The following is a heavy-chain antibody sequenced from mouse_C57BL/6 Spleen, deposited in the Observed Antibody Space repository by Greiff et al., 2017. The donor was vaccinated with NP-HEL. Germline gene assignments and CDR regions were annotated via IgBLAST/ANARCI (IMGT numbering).Heavy chain of an antibody. V-gene: IGHV3-6*01. J-gene: IGHJ4*01. CDR2: ISYDGSN. CDR1: GYSITSGYY. D-gene: IGHD1-1*01. CDR3: ARESYYGSSYGYYYAMDY. Sequence: ESGPGLVKPSQSLSLTCSVTGYSITSGYYWNWIRQFPGNKLEWMGYISYDGSNNYNPSLKNRISITRDTSKNQFFLKLNSVTTEDTATYYCARESYYGSSYGYYYAMDYWGQGTSVTVSS.